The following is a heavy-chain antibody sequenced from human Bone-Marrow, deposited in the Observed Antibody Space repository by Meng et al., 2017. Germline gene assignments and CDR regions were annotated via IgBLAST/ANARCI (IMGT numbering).Heavy chain of an antibody. CDR1: GFTFSNYN. V-gene: IGHV3-21*04. D-gene: IGHD3-3*01. J-gene: IGHJ3*02. CDR3: AKDHGYYDFWSGYYGDAFDI. CDR2: ISRSNNYT. Sequence: GGSLRLSCAVSGFTFSNYNINWVRQAPGKGLEWVSCISRSNNYTYYAHSVKGRFTISRDNSKNTLYLQMNSLRAEDTAVYYCAKDHGYYDFWSGYYGDAFDIWGQGTMVTVSS.